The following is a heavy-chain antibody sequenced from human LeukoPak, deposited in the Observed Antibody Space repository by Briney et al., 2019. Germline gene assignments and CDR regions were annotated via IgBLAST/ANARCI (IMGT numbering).Heavy chain of an antibody. J-gene: IGHJ4*02. CDR2: INTDGTVT. V-gene: IGHV3-74*01. D-gene: IGHD6-19*01. CDR1: GFTFSKYW. CDR3: ATKQWLAPPPDS. Sequence: GGSLRLSCAASGFTFSKYWMLWVRQAPGKGLESASRINTDGTVTTYADSVKGRFTVSRDNADNTMFLQMNSVTDEDTAVYYCATKQWLAPPPDSWGQGTPVTVSS.